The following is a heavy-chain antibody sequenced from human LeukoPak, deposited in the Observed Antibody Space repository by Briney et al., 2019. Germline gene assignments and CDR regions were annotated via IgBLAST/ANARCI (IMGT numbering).Heavy chain of an antibody. CDR1: GGTFSSYT. CDR2: IIPILGIA. D-gene: IGHD4-17*01. CDR3: ARWSRTASRWFDP. J-gene: IGHJ5*02. Sequence: ASVKVSCKASGGTFSSYTISWVRQAPGQGLEWMGRIIPILGIANYAQKFQGRVTITADESTSTAYMELSSLRSEDTAVYYCARWSRTASRWFDPWGQGTLVTVSS. V-gene: IGHV1-69*02.